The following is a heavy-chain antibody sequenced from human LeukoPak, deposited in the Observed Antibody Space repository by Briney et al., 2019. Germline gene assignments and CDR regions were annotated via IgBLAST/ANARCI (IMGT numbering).Heavy chain of an antibody. J-gene: IGHJ5*02. CDR2: VNGNSGNT. Sequence: ASVKVSCKASGYTFTSYDIIWVRQATGQGLEWMGWVNGNSGNTRYAQKFQGRLTMTRNTSISTAYMELSSLRSEDTAVYYCARGRVNWFDPWGQGTLVTVSS. CDR3: ARGRVNWFDP. CDR1: GYTFTSYD. V-gene: IGHV1-8*01.